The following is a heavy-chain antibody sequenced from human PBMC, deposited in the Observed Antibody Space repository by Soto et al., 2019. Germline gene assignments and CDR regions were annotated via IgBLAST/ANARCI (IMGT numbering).Heavy chain of an antibody. CDR1: GGSISSYY. CDR2: IYYNGST. V-gene: IGHV4-59*01. CDR3: ARANMLRGVIITGNLFRYMDV. D-gene: IGHD3-10*01. Sequence: SETLSLTCTVSGGSISSYYWSWVRQPPGKGLEWVGYIYYNGSTNYNPSLESRVTISVDTSKNQLSLKLSPVTAADTAVYYCARANMLRGVIITGNLFRYMDVWGKGTTVTVSS. J-gene: IGHJ6*03.